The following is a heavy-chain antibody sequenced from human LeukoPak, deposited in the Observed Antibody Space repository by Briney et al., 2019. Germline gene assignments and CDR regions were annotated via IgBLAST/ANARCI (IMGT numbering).Heavy chain of an antibody. D-gene: IGHD3-22*01. J-gene: IGHJ3*02. CDR3: ARGGYYDSSGSRDAFDI. Sequence: PSQTLSLTCTVAGGSISRGSYFWDWIRQPAGKGLEGIGRIYTSGSTDYNPYLKSRVTISLDTSKNQFSLKLSSVTAADTAVYYCARGGYYDSSGSRDAFDIWGQGTMVTVSS. CDR1: GGSISRGSYF. V-gene: IGHV4-61*02. CDR2: IYTSGST.